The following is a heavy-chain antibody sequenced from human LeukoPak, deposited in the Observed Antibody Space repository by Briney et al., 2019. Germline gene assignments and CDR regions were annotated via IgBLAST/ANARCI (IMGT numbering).Heavy chain of an antibody. Sequence: PGGSLRLSCAASGFTFSSYEMNWVRQAPGKGLEWVSVIYSGGSTYYADSVKGRFTISRDNSKNTLYLQMNSLRAEDTAVYYCARGYSSGLDYWGQGTLVTVSS. CDR2: IYSGGST. V-gene: IGHV3-53*01. CDR3: ARGYSSGLDY. D-gene: IGHD6-19*01. J-gene: IGHJ4*02. CDR1: GFTFSSYE.